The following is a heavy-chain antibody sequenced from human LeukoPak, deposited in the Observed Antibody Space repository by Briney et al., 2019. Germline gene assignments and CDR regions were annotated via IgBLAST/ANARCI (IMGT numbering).Heavy chain of an antibody. CDR1: GFTFSSYD. V-gene: IGHV3-30*02. CDR3: AKDDYGDDPEYFQH. Sequence: PGGSLRLSCAASGFTFSSYDMHWVRQAPGKGLEWVAFIRYDGSNKYYADSVKGRFTISRDNSKNTLYLQMNSLRAEDTAVYYCAKDDYGDDPEYFQHWGQGTLVTVSS. D-gene: IGHD4-17*01. CDR2: IRYDGSNK. J-gene: IGHJ1*01.